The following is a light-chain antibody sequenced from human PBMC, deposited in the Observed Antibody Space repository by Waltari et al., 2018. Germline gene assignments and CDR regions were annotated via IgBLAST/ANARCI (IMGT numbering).Light chain of an antibody. CDR3: ATWDDSLNSR. CDR1: LSNIGNNF. CDR2: RDN. Sequence: QPVLTQPPSASGTPGQRVTMSCSGRLSNIGNNFVNWYQQLPGTTPKLLIYRDNHRPQRVPHGISGSKSGASASLVSSGRRSEDEAGYYCATWDDSLNSRFGGGTNLTVL. V-gene: IGLV1-47*01. J-gene: IGLJ2*01.